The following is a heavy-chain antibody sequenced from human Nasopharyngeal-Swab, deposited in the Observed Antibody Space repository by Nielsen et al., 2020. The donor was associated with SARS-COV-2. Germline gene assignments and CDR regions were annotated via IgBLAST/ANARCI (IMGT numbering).Heavy chain of an antibody. CDR1: GGSVSSGSYY. V-gene: IGHV4-61*01. Sequence: SETLSLTCTVSGGSVSSGSYYWSWIRQPPGKGLEWIGYIYYSGSTNYNPSLKSRVTISVDTSKNQFSLKLSSVTAADTAVYYCARGPGLRVLMVYPRGPFDYWGQGTLVTVSS. CDR2: IYYSGST. CDR3: ARGPGLRVLMVYPRGPFDY. D-gene: IGHD2-8*01. J-gene: IGHJ4*02.